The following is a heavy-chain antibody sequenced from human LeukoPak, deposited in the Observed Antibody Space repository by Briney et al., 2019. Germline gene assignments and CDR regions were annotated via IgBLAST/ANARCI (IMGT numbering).Heavy chain of an antibody. V-gene: IGHV3-11*01. J-gene: IGHJ3*02. CDR2: ISSSGSTI. CDR3: AREDSAADDAFDI. CDR1: GFTFSDYY. Sequence: GGSLRLSCAASGFTFSDYYMSWIRQAPGKGLEWVSYISSSGSTIYYADSVKGRFTISRDNAKNSLYLQMNSLRAEDTAVYYCAREDSAADDAFDIWGQGTMVTVSS. D-gene: IGHD6-13*01.